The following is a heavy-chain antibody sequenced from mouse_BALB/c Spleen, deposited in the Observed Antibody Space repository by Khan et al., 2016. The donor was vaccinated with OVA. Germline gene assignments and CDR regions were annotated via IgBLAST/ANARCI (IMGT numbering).Heavy chain of an antibody. CDR1: GYSFTGYF. V-gene: IGHV1-20*02. CDR2: INPHIGET. D-gene: IGHD1-1*01. CDR3: TRIYRSDFDY. Sequence: VQLQQPGPELVRPGASVKISCKASGYSFTGYFMNWVMQSHGKSLEWIGRINPHIGETFYNQRFKDKATLTVDESSSTAHMELRSLASEDSAVYYCTRIYRSDFDYWGQGTSVTVSS. J-gene: IGHJ4*01.